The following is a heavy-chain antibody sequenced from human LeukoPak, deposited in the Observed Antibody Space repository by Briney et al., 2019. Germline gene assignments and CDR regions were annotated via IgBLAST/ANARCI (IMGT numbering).Heavy chain of an antibody. J-gene: IGHJ5*02. V-gene: IGHV3-23*01. CDR2: ISGSGGST. D-gene: IGHD3-3*01. Sequence: GGSLRLSCAAPGFTFSSYAMSWVRQAPGKGLEWVSAISGSGGSTYYADSVKGRFTISRDNSKNTLYLQMNSLRAEDTAVYYCAKDRVAGLRFLEWPNPWGQGTLVTVSS. CDR3: AKDRVAGLRFLEWPNP. CDR1: GFTFSSYA.